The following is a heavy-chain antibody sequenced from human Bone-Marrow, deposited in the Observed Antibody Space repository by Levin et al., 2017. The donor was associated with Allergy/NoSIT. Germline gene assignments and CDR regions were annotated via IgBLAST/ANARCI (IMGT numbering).Heavy chain of an antibody. Sequence: GESLKISCAASGFTFSSYEMNWVRQAPGKGLEWVSYISSSGSTIYYADSVKGRFTISRDNAKNSLYLQMNSLRAEDTAVYYCARESVADNYYYYGMDVWGQGTTVTVSS. CDR1: GFTFSSYE. J-gene: IGHJ6*02. CDR3: ARESVADNYYYYGMDV. D-gene: IGHD6-19*01. V-gene: IGHV3-48*03. CDR2: ISSSGSTI.